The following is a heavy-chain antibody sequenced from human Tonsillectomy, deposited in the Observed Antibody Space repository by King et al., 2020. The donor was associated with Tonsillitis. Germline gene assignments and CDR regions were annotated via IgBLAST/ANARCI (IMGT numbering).Heavy chain of an antibody. D-gene: IGHD3-16*02. CDR3: SRSVVISFDY. V-gene: IGHV3-30*04. CDR1: GFTFSNYA. J-gene: IGHJ4*02. Sequence: VQLVESGGGVVQPGKSLRLSCAASGFTFSNYAIHWVRQAPGKGLEWVAVISYDGSNKYYADSVRGRFSISRDNSKNTLYLQMKSLRAEDTALYFCSRSVVISFDYWGQGTLVTVSS. CDR2: ISYDGSNK.